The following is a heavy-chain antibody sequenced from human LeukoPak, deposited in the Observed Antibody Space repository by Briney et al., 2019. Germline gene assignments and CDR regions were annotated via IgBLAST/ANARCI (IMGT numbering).Heavy chain of an antibody. V-gene: IGHV4-61*01. CDR1: GGSVSSGSYY. J-gene: IGHJ4*02. CDR2: IYYSGST. CDR3: AREVNWNIDY. Sequence: PSETLSLTCTVSGGSVSSGSYYWSWIRQPPGKGLEWIGYIYYSGSTNYNPSLKSRVTISVDTSKNQFSLKLSSVTAADTAVYYCAREVNWNIDYWGQGTVVTVSS. D-gene: IGHD1/OR15-1a*01.